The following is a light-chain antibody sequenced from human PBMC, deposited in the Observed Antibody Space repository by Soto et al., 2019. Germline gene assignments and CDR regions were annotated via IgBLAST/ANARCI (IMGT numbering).Light chain of an antibody. Sequence: AIRMTQSPSSLSASTGDRVTITCRASQGISSYLAWYQQKPGKAPKLLIYAASTLQSGVPSRFSGSGSGTDFTLTSSGLQSEDFATYYCQQYSSYPWTFGQGTKVEIK. J-gene: IGKJ1*01. CDR3: QQYSSYPWT. CDR2: AAS. V-gene: IGKV1-8*01. CDR1: QGISSY.